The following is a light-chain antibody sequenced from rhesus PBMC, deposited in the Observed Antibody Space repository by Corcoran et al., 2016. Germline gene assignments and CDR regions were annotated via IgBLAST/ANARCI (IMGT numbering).Light chain of an antibody. CDR3: MQALQTPYT. CDR1: QSLLYSDGRTY. J-gene: IGKJ2*01. Sequence: DIVMTQTPPSLPVTPGEPASISCRSRQSLLYSDGRTYLYWYLQKPGQPPRLLIYRVSNRLSGVPDRFSCRGSETEFTLKISRGTAEDVGVYYCMQALQTPYTFGQGTKVDI. CDR2: RVS. V-gene: IGKV2-73*01.